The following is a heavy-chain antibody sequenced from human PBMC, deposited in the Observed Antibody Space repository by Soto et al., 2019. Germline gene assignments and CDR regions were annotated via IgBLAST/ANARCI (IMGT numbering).Heavy chain of an antibody. D-gene: IGHD6-19*01. CDR3: AKDLPGIAVAGPNWFDP. Sequence: QVQLVESGGGVVQPGRSLRLSCAASGFTFSSYGMHWVRQAPGKGLEWVAVISYDGSNKYYADSVKGRFTISRDNSKNTLYLQMNSLRAEDTAVYYCAKDLPGIAVAGPNWFDPWGQGTLVTVSS. J-gene: IGHJ5*02. CDR1: GFTFSSYG. V-gene: IGHV3-30*18. CDR2: ISYDGSNK.